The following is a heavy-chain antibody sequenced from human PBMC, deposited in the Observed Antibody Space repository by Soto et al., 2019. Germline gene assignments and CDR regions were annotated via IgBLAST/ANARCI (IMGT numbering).Heavy chain of an antibody. CDR1: GGTFSSYA. D-gene: IGHD6-13*01. J-gene: IGHJ3*02. V-gene: IGHV1-69*13. CDR3: ASDLDLAIAAAGGAGAFDI. CDR2: IIPIFGTA. Sequence: ASVKVSCKASGGTFSSYAISWVRQAPGQGLEWMGGIIPIFGTANYAQKFQGRVTITADESTSTAYMELSSLRSEDTAVYYCASDLDLAIAAAGGAGAFDIWGQGTMVTVSS.